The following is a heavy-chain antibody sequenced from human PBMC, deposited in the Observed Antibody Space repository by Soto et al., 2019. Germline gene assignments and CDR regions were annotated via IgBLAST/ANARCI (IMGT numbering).Heavy chain of an antibody. CDR2: ISADNGNT. CDR1: GYTFTSYG. J-gene: IGHJ4*02. D-gene: IGHD2-2*01. Sequence: QVQLVHSGAEVKKPGASVKVSCKASGYTFTSYGMNWVRQAPGQGLEWIGWISADNGNTNSAQKLQGRVTMTTDTSTSTVYMELRGLRSDDTAVYYCARGGYCTTTSCPLGYFDYWGQGALVTVSS. CDR3: ARGGYCTTTSCPLGYFDY. V-gene: IGHV1-18*01.